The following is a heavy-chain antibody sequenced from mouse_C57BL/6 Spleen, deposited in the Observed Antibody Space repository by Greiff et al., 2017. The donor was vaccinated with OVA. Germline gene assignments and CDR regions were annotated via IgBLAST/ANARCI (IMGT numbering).Heavy chain of an antibody. V-gene: IGHV1-69*01. CDR3: ARGGGAYYSNFWYFDV. CDR2: IDPSDSYT. J-gene: IGHJ1*03. Sequence: QVQLQQPGAELVMPGASVKLSCKASGYTFTSYWMHWVKQRPGQGLEWIGEIDPSDSYTNYNQKFKGKSTLNVDKSSSTAYMQLSSLTSEDSAVYYCARGGGAYYSNFWYFDVWGTGTTVTVSS. D-gene: IGHD2-5*01. CDR1: GYTFTSYW.